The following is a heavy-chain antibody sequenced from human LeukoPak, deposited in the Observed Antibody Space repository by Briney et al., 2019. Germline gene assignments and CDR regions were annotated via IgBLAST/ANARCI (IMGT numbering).Heavy chain of an antibody. CDR2: INHSGST. CDR1: GGPFSGYY. CDR3: AVKYYDFWSGYYAAFDY. V-gene: IGHV4-34*01. J-gene: IGHJ4*02. D-gene: IGHD3-3*01. Sequence: PSETLSLTCAVYGGPFSGYYWSWIRQPPGKGLEWIGEINHSGSTNYNPSLKSRVTISVDTSKNQFSLKLSSVTAADTAVYYCAVKYYDFWSGYYAAFDYWGQGTLVTVSS.